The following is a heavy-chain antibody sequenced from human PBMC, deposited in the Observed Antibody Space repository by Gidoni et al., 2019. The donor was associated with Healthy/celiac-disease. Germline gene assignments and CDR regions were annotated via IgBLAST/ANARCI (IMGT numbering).Heavy chain of an antibody. D-gene: IGHD2-2*01. CDR3: AKDQTPIVVVPAAISLSMDV. J-gene: IGHJ6*04. Sequence: QVQLVESGGGVVQPGRSLRLSCAASGFTFSSYGMHWVRQAPGKGLEWVAVISYDGSNKYYADSVKGRFTISRDNSKNTLYLQMNSLRAEDTAVYYCAKDQTPIVVVPAAISLSMDVWGKGTTVTVSS. CDR2: ISYDGSNK. V-gene: IGHV3-30*18. CDR1: GFTFSSYG.